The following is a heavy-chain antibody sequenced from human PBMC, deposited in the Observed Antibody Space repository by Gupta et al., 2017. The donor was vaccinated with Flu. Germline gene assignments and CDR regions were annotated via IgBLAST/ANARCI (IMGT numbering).Heavy chain of an antibody. CDR1: GFTFGDYA. J-gene: IGHJ4*02. V-gene: IGHV3-9*01. CDR3: AKGGGYGSGSYPDY. Sequence: EVQLVESGGDLVQPGRSLRLSCAASGFTFGDYAMHWVRQAPGKGLEWVSAIKWNSGTIGYADSVKGRFTISRDDAKNSLYLQMNSLRPEDTAFYYCAKGGGYGSGSYPDYWGQGTLVTVSS. CDR2: IKWNSGTI. D-gene: IGHD3-10*01.